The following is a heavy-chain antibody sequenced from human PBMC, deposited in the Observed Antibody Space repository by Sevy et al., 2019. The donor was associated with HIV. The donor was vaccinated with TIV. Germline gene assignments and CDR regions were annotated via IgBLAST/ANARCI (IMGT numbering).Heavy chain of an antibody. CDR1: GFSISGYG. Sequence: GGSLRLSCAASGFSISGYGMHWVRQAPGKGLEWVAVIWHDGTNKEYADSVKGRFTISRDNSKNTLYLQMNSLRAEDTAVYYCAREDIRVAGIGYYFHSWGQGPLVTVSS. CDR3: AREDIRVAGIGYYFHS. CDR2: IWHDGTNK. D-gene: IGHD6-19*01. J-gene: IGHJ4*02. V-gene: IGHV3-33*01.